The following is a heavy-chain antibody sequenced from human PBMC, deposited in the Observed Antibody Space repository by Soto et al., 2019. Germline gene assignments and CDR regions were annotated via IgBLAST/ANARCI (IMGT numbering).Heavy chain of an antibody. CDR1: GFTFDDYA. CDR2: ISWNSGSI. V-gene: IGHV3-9*01. Sequence: PGGSLRLSCAASGFTFDDYAMHWVRQAPGKGLEWVSGISWNSGSIGYADSVKGRFTISRDNAKNSLYLQMNGLRAEDTALYYCAKDIEAAAGTSPFDYWGQGTLVTAPQ. D-gene: IGHD6-13*01. CDR3: AKDIEAAAGTSPFDY. J-gene: IGHJ4*02.